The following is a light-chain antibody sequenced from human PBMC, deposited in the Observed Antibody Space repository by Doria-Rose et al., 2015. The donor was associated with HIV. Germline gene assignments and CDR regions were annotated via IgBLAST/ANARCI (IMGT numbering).Light chain of an antibody. CDR1: QSFSSTY. CDR2: DGS. CDR3: YQYGTSWT. Sequence: TQSPGTLPLSPGERATLSCRASQSFSSTYLAWYQQKPGQAPSLLIYDGSTRATGIPDRFSASGSGTDFTLTINRLEPEDFALYYCYQYGTSWTFGQGTKVEI. J-gene: IGKJ1*01. V-gene: IGKV3-20*01.